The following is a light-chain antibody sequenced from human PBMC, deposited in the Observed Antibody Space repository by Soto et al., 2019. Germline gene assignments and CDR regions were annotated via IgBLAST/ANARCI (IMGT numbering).Light chain of an antibody. CDR1: QSFSSSY. CDR3: QQYRSLIT. CDR2: DAS. Sequence: IVLTQSPATLSLSPGERATLSCGASQSFSSSYLAWYQLKPGLAPRLLIYDASSRATGIPDRFSGSGSGTDFTLTINRLEPEDSAVYYCQQYRSLITFGQGTRLEIK. J-gene: IGKJ5*01. V-gene: IGKV3D-20*01.